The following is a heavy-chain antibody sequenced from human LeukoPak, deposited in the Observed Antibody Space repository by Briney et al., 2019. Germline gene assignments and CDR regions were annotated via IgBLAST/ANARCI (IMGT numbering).Heavy chain of an antibody. CDR2: TSYDGSNR. CDR1: GFTFSSYG. Sequence: PGGSLRLSCAASGFTFSSYGMHWVRQAPGKGLEWVAVTSYDGSNRYYTDSVKGRFIISRDNSKNTLYLQMNSLSAEDTAVYYCAKLSLGTNSGYDFRVGDVMGTSFDYWGQGTLVTVSS. V-gene: IGHV3-30*18. D-gene: IGHD5-12*01. J-gene: IGHJ4*02. CDR3: AKLSLGTNSGYDFRVGDVMGTSFDY.